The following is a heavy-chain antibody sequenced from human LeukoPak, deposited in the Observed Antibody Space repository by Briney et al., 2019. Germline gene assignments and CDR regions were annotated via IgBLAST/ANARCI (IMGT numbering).Heavy chain of an antibody. CDR2: IYSSGTI. CDR3: TRDSGTTGEVKFDP. V-gene: IGHV4-4*07. CDR1: GGSISSYY. Sequence: SSETLSLTCSVSGGSISSYYWSWIRQPAGKGLEWIGRIYSSGTITYNPSLQSRVTMSVDTSKNEFSLKMSSVTAADTAVYYCTRDSGTTGEVKFDPWGQGTLVAVSS. J-gene: IGHJ5*02. D-gene: IGHD3-10*01.